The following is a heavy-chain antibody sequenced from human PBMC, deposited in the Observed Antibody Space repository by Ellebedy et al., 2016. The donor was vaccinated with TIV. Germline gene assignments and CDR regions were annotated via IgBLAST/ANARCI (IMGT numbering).Heavy chain of an antibody. CDR1: GAAFSSHA. CDR2: IVPMLRTA. CDR3: ARHSGYYWSYFDS. J-gene: IGHJ4*02. V-gene: IGHV1-69*10. D-gene: IGHD3-22*01. Sequence: SVKVSCKASGAAFSSHAVSWVRQAPGQGLAWMGGIVPMLRTANYAQKVQGRVTITADQLGSTVYMELSRLRSEDAAVYYCARHSGYYWSYFDSWGQGTLVTVSS.